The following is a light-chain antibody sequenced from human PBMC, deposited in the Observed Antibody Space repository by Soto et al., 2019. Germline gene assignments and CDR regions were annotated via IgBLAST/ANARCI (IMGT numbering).Light chain of an antibody. CDR1: HYIYSN. Sequence: EIVVTQSPATRSVSPGERATLSCTASHYIYSNVAWFQQRPGQAPRLLIYRASTRATGTPARFTGSGSGTEFTLTITSLQSEDFALYYCQQYHNLWTFGQGTKVDIK. V-gene: IGKV3-15*01. CDR2: RAS. J-gene: IGKJ1*01. CDR3: QQYHNLWT.